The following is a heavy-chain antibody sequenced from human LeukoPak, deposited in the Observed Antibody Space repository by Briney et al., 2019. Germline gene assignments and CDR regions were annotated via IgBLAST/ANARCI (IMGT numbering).Heavy chain of an antibody. CDR3: AKDQAAAAGYFGY. CDR1: GFTFSSYW. V-gene: IGHV3-7*01. Sequence: GGSLRLSCAASGFTFSSYWMSWVRQAPGKGLEWVANIKQDGSEKYYVDSVRGRFTISRDNSKNTLYLQMNSLRAEDTAVYYCAKDQAAAAGYFGYWGQGTLVTVSS. D-gene: IGHD6-13*01. CDR2: IKQDGSEK. J-gene: IGHJ4*02.